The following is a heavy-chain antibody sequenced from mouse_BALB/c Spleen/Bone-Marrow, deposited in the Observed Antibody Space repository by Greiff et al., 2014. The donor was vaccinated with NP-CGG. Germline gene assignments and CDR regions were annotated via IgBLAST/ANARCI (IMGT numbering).Heavy chain of an antibody. J-gene: IGHJ3*01. CDR2: INPNNGGT. V-gene: IGHV1-18*01. D-gene: IGHD2-2*01. Sequence: SGPEVVKPGASVKISCKTSGYTFTEYTMHWVKQSHGKSLEWIGGINPNNGGTTYNQKFKGKATLTVDKSSSTAYMELRSLTSEDSAAYYCARSYGYERSWFAYWGQGTLVTVSA. CDR3: ARSYGYERSWFAY. CDR1: GYTFTEYT.